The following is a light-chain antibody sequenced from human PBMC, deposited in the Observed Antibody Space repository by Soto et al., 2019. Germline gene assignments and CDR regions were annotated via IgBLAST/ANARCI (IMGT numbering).Light chain of an antibody. CDR3: CSYAGSYTFEV. J-gene: IGLJ3*02. CDR1: SSDVGGYNY. Sequence: QSALTQPRLVSGSRGQSVTISCTGTSSDVGGYNYVSWYQQHPGKAPKLMIYDVSKRPSGVPDRFSGSKSGNTASLTISGLQAEDEADYYCCSYAGSYTFEVFGGGTKLTVL. CDR2: DVS. V-gene: IGLV2-11*01.